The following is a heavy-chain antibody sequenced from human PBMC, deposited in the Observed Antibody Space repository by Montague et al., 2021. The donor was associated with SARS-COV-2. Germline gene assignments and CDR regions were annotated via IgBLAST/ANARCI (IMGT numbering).Heavy chain of an antibody. D-gene: IGHD3-3*01. CDR2: IYHSGST. V-gene: IGHV4-38-2*02. CDR3: ARDVRYYDCWSGRAQTSPDY. CDR1: GYSISSGYY. Sequence: SETLSLTCTVSGYSISSGYYWGWIRQPPGKGLEWIGSIYHSGSTXYNPSLKSRVTISVDTSKNQFSLKLSSVTAADTAVYYCARDVRYYDCWSGRAQTSPDYWGQGTLVTVSS. J-gene: IGHJ4*02.